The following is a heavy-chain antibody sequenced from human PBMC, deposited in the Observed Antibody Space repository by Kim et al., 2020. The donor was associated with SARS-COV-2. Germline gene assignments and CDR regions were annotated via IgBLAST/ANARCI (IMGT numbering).Heavy chain of an antibody. V-gene: IGHV1-3*01. CDR3: ARAMAAAGSFDF. D-gene: IGHD6-13*01. CDR2: T. Sequence: TKYSQKFQGRVTITRETSANTAYMELSSLRSEDTSVYFCARAMAAAGSFDFWGQGTLVTVSS. J-gene: IGHJ4*02.